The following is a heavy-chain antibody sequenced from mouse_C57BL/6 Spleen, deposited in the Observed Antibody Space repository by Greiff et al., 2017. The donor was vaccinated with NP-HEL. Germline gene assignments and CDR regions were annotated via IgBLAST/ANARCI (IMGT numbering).Heavy chain of an antibody. CDR1: GYTFTDYY. Sequence: VQLQQSGPELVKPGASVKISCKASGYTFTDYYMNWVKQSHGKSLEWIGDINPNYGGPSYNQKFKGQATLTVDKSSSTAYMELRCQTTEDSAVYYCASLNWFFDYWGQGTTLTVSS. CDR2: INPNYGGP. V-gene: IGHV1-26*01. J-gene: IGHJ2*01. CDR3: ASLNWFFDY. D-gene: IGHD4-1*01.